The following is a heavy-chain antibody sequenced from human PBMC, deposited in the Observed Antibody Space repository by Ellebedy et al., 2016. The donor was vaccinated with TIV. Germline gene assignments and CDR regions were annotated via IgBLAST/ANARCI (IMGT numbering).Heavy chain of an antibody. J-gene: IGHJ4*02. CDR1: GGSISSGGYS. CDR3: ARGRIKLNY. V-gene: IGHV4-30-2*01. CDR2: TDHSGST. Sequence: MPSETLSLTCAVSGGSISSGGYSWSWIRQPPGKGLEWIGYTDHSGSTYYNPSLKSRVTISVDRSKTQFSLKLSSVTAADTAVYYCARGRIKLNYWGQGTLVTVSS.